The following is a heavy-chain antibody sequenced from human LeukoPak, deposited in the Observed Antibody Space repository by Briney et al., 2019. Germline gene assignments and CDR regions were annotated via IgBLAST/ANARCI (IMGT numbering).Heavy chain of an antibody. CDR1: GGTFSNNV. J-gene: IGHJ4*02. V-gene: IGHV1-69*04. CDR2: IIPFVGTP. Sequence: ASVKVSCKTSGGTFSNNVISWVRQAPGQGLEWMGRIIPFVGTPDYAQKFQGRVTITADKSTNTAYMKLTSLKSDDTAVYYCARAGGSSWYVSLYYWGQGTLVTVSS. CDR3: ARAGGSSWYVSLYY. D-gene: IGHD6-13*01.